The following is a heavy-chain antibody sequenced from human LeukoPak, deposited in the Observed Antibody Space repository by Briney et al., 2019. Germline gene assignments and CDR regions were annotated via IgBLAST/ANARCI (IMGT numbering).Heavy chain of an antibody. CDR2: IYTSGRT. V-gene: IGHV4-61*02. CDR1: GGSISSGSYY. J-gene: IGHJ4*02. Sequence: SQTLSLTCTVSGGSISSGSYYWRWIRQPAGKGLEWIGRIYTSGRTNYNPSLKSRVTISVDTSKNQFSLKLSSVTAADTAVYYCARAAGRDTTSGLDIDYWGQGTLVTVSS. CDR3: ARAAGRDTTSGLDIDY. D-gene: IGHD1-26*01.